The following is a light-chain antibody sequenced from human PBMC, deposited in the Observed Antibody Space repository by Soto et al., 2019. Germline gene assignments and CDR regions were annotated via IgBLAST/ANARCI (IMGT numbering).Light chain of an antibody. CDR3: LQRSDWRT. CDR1: QSVSNN. J-gene: IGKJ1*01. CDR2: DAS. V-gene: IGKV3-11*01. Sequence: EIVMTQSPATLSVSPGETATLSCRASQSVSNNVAWYQQKPGQAPRLLIYDASNRATGIPARFSGSGSGTDFTLTISRLEPEDFAVYYCLQRSDWRTFGRGTKVDIK.